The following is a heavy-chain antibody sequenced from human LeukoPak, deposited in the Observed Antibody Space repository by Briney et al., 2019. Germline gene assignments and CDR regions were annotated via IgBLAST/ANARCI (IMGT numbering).Heavy chain of an antibody. J-gene: IGHJ4*02. D-gene: IGHD3-3*01. CDR3: ARIDFWSGYFY. Sequence: GGSLRLSCAASGFTFSSYAMSWVRQAPGKGLEWVANIKQDGSEKYYVDSVKGRFTISRDNAKNSLYLQMNSLRAEDTAVYYCARIDFWSGYFYWGQGTLVTVSS. V-gene: IGHV3-7*01. CDR2: IKQDGSEK. CDR1: GFTFSSYA.